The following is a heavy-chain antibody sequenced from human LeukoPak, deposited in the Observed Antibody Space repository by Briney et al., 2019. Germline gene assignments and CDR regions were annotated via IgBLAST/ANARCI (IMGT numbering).Heavy chain of an antibody. CDR1: GFTFSSYA. CDR2: ISGSGGST. CDR3: AKGGGEAIFGVVIEDY. J-gene: IGHJ4*02. D-gene: IGHD3-3*01. V-gene: IGHV3-23*01. Sequence: GGSLRLPCAASGFTFSSYAMSWVRQAPGKGLEWVSAISGSGGSTYYADSVKGRFTISRDNSKNTLYLQMNSLRAEDTAVYYCAKGGGEAIFGVVIEDYWGQGTLVTVSS.